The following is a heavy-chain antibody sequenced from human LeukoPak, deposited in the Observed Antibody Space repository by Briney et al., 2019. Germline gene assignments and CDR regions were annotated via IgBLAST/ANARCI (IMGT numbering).Heavy chain of an antibody. CDR2: ISRNGDST. CDR1: GLTFSNYA. Sequence: PGGSLRLSCAAFGLTFSNYAMYWVRQAPGKGLEYVPGISRNGDSTDYGNSVKGRFTISRDNSKNTLYLQMGGLRAEDMGVYYCARDSESGDLRLQHWGQGTLVTVSS. D-gene: IGHD3-10*01. J-gene: IGHJ1*01. CDR3: ARDSESGDLRLQH. V-gene: IGHV3-64*01.